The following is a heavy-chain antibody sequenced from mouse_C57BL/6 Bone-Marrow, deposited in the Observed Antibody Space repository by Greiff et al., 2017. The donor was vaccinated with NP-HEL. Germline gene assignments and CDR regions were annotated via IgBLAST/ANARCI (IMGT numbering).Heavy chain of an antibody. Sequence: VKLQQPGAELVKPGASVKLSCKASGYTFTSYWMQWVKQRPGQGLEWIGEIDPSDSYTNYNQKFKGKATLTVDTSSSTAYMQLSSLTSEDSAVYYCAREGTTVVDFDYWGQGTTLTVSS. J-gene: IGHJ2*01. D-gene: IGHD1-1*01. CDR2: IDPSDSYT. CDR3: AREGTTVVDFDY. CDR1: GYTFTSYW. V-gene: IGHV1-50*01.